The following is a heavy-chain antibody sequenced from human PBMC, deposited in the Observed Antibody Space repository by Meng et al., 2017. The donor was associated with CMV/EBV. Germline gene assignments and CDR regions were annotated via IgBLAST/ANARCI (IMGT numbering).Heavy chain of an antibody. J-gene: IGHJ6*02. CDR2: ISYDGSNK. CDR1: GFTFSSYA. CDR3: ARDDERMRDSSSPGYYYYYYGMDV. D-gene: IGHD6-6*01. Sequence: GESLKISCAASGFTFSSYAMHWVRQAPGKGLEWVAVISYDGSNKYYADSVKGRFTISRDNSKNTLYLQMNSLRAEDTAVYYCARDDERMRDSSSPGYYYYYYGMDVWGQGTTVTVSS. V-gene: IGHV3-30-3*01.